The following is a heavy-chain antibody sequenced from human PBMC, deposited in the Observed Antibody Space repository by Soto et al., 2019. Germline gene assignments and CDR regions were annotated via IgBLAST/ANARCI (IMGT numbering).Heavy chain of an antibody. D-gene: IGHD3-10*01. CDR2: IYNSGNT. Sequence: SETLSLTCAVSGGSISSYYCSWIRQPPGKGLEWIGYIYNSGNTNYNPSLKSPVTISVDTSKNQFSLKLTSVTAADTAVYYCARAAGFGEIFFDYWGQGTLVTVSS. CDR3: ARAAGFGEIFFDY. CDR1: GGSISSYY. J-gene: IGHJ4*02. V-gene: IGHV4-59*01.